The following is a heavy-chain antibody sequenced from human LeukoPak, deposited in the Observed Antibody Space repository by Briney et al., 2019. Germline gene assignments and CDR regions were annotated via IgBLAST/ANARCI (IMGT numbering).Heavy chain of an antibody. Sequence: GGSLRLSCAASGFSFSSYNMNWVRLTPGKGLEWVSSITSSSTYTFYADSVKGRFTISRDNAKNSLYLQMNSLRAEDTALYYCAKDFSSGYYYFDYWGQGTLVTVSS. D-gene: IGHD3-22*01. CDR3: AKDFSSGYYYFDY. V-gene: IGHV3-21*04. J-gene: IGHJ4*02. CDR1: GFSFSSYN. CDR2: ITSSSTYT.